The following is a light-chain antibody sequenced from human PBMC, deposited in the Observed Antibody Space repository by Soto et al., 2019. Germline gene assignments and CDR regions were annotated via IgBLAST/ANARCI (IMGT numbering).Light chain of an antibody. CDR3: QQRINWPIT. Sequence: EIVLTQSPGTLSLSPGERATLSCSASQSVSNNYLAWYQQKPGQAPRLLIYGASNRATGIPDRFSGSGSGTDFTLTINKLEPEDFAVYYCQQRINWPITFGQGTRLEIK. J-gene: IGKJ5*01. V-gene: IGKV3D-20*02. CDR2: GAS. CDR1: QSVSNNY.